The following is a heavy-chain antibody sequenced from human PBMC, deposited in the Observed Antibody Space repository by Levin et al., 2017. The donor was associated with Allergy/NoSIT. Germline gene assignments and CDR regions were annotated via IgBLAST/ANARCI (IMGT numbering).Heavy chain of an antibody. CDR3: AKGGEQQPVRPHHLDY. Sequence: LSLTCAASGFTFSSYSMGWVRQAPGKGLEWVSGISGSGGSTYYADSVKGRFTVSRDNSKNTLSLQMSTLRAEDTAVYYCAKGGEQQPVRPHHLDYWGLGTLVTVSS. CDR1: GFTFSSYS. V-gene: IGHV3-23*01. D-gene: IGHD6-13*01. CDR2: ISGSGGST. J-gene: IGHJ4*02.